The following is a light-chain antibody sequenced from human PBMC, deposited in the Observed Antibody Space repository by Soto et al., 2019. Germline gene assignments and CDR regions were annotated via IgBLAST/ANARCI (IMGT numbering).Light chain of an antibody. J-gene: IGKJ5*01. Sequence: VLTQSPGTLSLSPGGRATLSCRSRQRVSSGYLAWYQQKPGQAPRLLIYGASSRATGIPDRFSGRGSGTDFTLTISRLEPEDFAVYYCQHYVSPPITFGQGTRLEI. CDR2: GAS. V-gene: IGKV3-20*01. CDR3: QHYVSPPIT. CDR1: QRVSSGY.